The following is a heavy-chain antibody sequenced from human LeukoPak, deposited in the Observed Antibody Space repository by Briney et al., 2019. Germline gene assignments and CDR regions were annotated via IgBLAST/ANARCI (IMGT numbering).Heavy chain of an antibody. Sequence: QSGGSLRLSCAASGFTSSRYWMHWARQAPGKGLVWVSHIKTDGSTTSYADSVKGRFTVSRDNAKNTLYLQMNSLRVEDTAVYYCARGSSWSLDYWGQGTLVTVSS. CDR3: ARGSSWSLDY. D-gene: IGHD6-13*01. CDR1: GFTSSRYW. CDR2: IKTDGSTT. V-gene: IGHV3-74*01. J-gene: IGHJ4*02.